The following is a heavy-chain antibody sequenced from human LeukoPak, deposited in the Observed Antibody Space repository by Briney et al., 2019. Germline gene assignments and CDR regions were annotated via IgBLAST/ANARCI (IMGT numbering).Heavy chain of an antibody. D-gene: IGHD3-10*01. CDR2: ISYDGSNK. CDR1: GFTFSSYA. J-gene: IGHJ4*02. V-gene: IGHV3-30-3*01. Sequence: PGRSLRLSCAASGFTFSSYAMHWVRQSPGKGLEWVAVISYDGSNKYYADSVKGRFTISRDNSKNTLYLQMNSLRAEDTAVYYCASSSGSYYNPFDYWGQGTLVTVSS. CDR3: ASSSGSYYNPFDY.